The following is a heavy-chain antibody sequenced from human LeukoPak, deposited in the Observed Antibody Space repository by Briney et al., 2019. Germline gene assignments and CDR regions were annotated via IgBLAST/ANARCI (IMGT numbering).Heavy chain of an antibody. V-gene: IGHV1-3*01. Sequence: GASVKVSCTASGYTFTSYAMHWVRQAPGQRLEWMGWINAGNGNTKYSQKFQGRVTITRDTSASTAYMELSSLRSEDTAVYYCARDLGDSSGYPGVYFDYWGQGTLVTVSS. CDR2: INAGNGNT. CDR3: ARDLGDSSGYPGVYFDY. D-gene: IGHD3-22*01. CDR1: GYTFTSYA. J-gene: IGHJ4*02.